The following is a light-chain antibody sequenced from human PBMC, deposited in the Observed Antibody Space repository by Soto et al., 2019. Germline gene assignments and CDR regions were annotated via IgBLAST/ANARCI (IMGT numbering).Light chain of an antibody. CDR1: SSDVGGYNY. Sequence: QSALTQPASVSGSPGQSITISCTGTSSDVGGYNYVSWYQQHPGKAPKFMIYDVSNRPSGVSNRFSGSKSGTTASLTISGLQAEDEADYYCSSYTRSSTLVFGGGTKVTVL. V-gene: IGLV2-14*01. CDR3: SSYTRSSTLV. CDR2: DVS. J-gene: IGLJ2*01.